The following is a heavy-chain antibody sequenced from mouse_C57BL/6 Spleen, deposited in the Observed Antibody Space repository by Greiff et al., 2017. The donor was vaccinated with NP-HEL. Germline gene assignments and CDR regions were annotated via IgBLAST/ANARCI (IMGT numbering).Heavy chain of an antibody. D-gene: IGHD2-4*01. Sequence: EVQLQQSGPELVKPGASVKIPCKASGYTFTDYNMDWVKQSHGKSLEWIGDINPNNGGTIYNQKFKGKATLTVDKSSSTAYMELRSLTAEDTAVYYCALGDYDGFAYWGQGTLVTVSA. CDR1: GYTFTDYN. V-gene: IGHV1-18*01. J-gene: IGHJ3*01. CDR2: INPNNGGT. CDR3: ALGDYDGFAY.